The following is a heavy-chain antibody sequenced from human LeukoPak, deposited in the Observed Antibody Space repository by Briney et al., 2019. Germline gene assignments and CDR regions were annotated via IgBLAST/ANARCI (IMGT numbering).Heavy chain of an antibody. V-gene: IGHV4-34*01. Sequence: SETLSLTCAVYGGSFSGYYWSWIRQPPGKGLEWIGEINHSGSTNYNPSLKSRVTISVDTSKNQFSLKLSSVTAADTAVYYCARRGRGKYVLRYFDWLLYGNYFDYWGQGTLVTVSS. CDR2: INHSGST. CDR1: GGSFSGYY. D-gene: IGHD3-9*01. CDR3: ARRGRGKYVLRYFDWLLYGNYFDY. J-gene: IGHJ4*02.